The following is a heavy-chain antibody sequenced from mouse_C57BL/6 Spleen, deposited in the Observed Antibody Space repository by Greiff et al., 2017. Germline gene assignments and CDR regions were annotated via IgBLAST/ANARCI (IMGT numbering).Heavy chain of an antibody. D-gene: IGHD2-2*01. V-gene: IGHV1-26*01. CDR2: INPNNGGT. Sequence: EVQLQQSGPELVKPGASVKISCKASGYTFTDYYMNWVKQSHGKSLEWIGDINPNNGGTSYNQKFKGKATLTVDKSSSTAYMELRSLTSEDSAVYYCARDYGYDYAMDYWGQGTSVTVSS. CDR1: GYTFTDYY. J-gene: IGHJ4*01. CDR3: ARDYGYDYAMDY.